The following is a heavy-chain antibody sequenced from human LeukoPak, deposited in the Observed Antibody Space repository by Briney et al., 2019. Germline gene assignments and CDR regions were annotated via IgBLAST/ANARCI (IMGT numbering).Heavy chain of an antibody. D-gene: IGHD3-10*01. CDR2: INPNSGAT. Sequence: ASVKVSCKASGYTFTGYYMHWVRQAPGQGLEWMGWINPNSGATNYAQKFQGWVTMTRDTSISTAYMELSRLRSDDTAVYYCARAPVWFGELLDWGQGTLVTVSS. CDR3: ARAPVWFGELLD. CDR1: GYTFTGYY. J-gene: IGHJ4*02. V-gene: IGHV1-2*04.